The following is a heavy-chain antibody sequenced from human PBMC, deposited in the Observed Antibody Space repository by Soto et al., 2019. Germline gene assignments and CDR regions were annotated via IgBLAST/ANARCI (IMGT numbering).Heavy chain of an antibody. J-gene: IGHJ5*02. D-gene: IGHD6-6*01. CDR2: IKQDGSEK. CDR3: ARGSEYSSSSEEDFFDP. Sequence: PGGSLRLSCAASGFTFSSYWMSWVRQAPGKGLEWVANIKQDGSEKYYVDSVKGRFTISRDNAKNSLYLQMNSLRAEDTAVYYCARGSEYSSSSEEDFFDPWGQGTLVTVSS. CDR1: GFTFSSYW. V-gene: IGHV3-7*05.